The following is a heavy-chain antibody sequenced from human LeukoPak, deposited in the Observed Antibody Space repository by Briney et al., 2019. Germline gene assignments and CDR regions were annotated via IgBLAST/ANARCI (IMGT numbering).Heavy chain of an antibody. D-gene: IGHD3-22*01. J-gene: IGHJ3*02. CDR3: ARDLYYYDSSGPGGFDI. Sequence: ASVKVSCKASGYTFTGYYMHLVRQAPGQGLEWMGRINPNSGGTNYAQKFQGRVTMTRDTSISTAYMELSRLRSDDTAVYYCARDLYYYDSSGPGGFDIWGQGTMVTVSS. CDR2: INPNSGGT. V-gene: IGHV1-2*02. CDR1: GYTFTGYY.